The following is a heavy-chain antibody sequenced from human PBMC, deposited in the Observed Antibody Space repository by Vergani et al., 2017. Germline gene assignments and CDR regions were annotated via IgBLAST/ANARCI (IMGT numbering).Heavy chain of an antibody. CDR3: ARVGLPYYYYMDV. Sequence: QVQLPESGPGLVKPSETLSLTCTVSGGSISSYYWSWIRQPPGKGLEWIGYIYYSGSTNYNPSLKSRVTISVDTSKNQFSLKLSSVTAADTAVYYCARVGLPYYYYMDVWGKGTTVTVSS. CDR2: IYYSGST. CDR1: GGSISSYY. V-gene: IGHV4-59*01. J-gene: IGHJ6*03.